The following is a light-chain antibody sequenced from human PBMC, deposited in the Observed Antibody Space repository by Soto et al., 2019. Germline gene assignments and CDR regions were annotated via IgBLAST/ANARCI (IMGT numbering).Light chain of an antibody. Sequence: EIVLTQSPGTLSLAPGERAILSCRASQSVSNNYLSFYPQKPGXXXXXXXYGSSNRATGSPDRFSGSGSGTDFTLTISRLEPEDFAVYYCQQYGSSGTFGQGTKVDIK. CDR1: QSVSNNY. V-gene: IGKV3-20*01. J-gene: IGKJ1*01. CDR3: QQYGSSGT. CDR2: GSS.